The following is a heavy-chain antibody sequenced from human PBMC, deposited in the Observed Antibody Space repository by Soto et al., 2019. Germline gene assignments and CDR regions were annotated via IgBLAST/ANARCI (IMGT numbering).Heavy chain of an antibody. CDR2: ISANGGSI. D-gene: IGHD2-15*01. CDR1: GFTFDDYA. Sequence: EVQLVESGGRLVQPGKSLRLSCAASGFTFDDYAMHCVRQVPGKGLEWVSGISANGGSIRYGDSVKGRFIISRDNAKNSLFLQMNSLSAEDTALYYCAKSGEPGVVAATSFDYWGQGTLVTVSS. J-gene: IGHJ4*02. V-gene: IGHV3-9*01. CDR3: AKSGEPGVVAATSFDY.